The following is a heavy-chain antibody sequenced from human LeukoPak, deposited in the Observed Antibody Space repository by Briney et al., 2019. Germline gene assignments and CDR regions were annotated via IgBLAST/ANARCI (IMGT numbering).Heavy chain of an antibody. CDR2: ISSSSSYV. Sequence: PGGSLRLSCAASGFTFSSYAMSWVRQAPGKGLEWVSSISSSSSYVYYADSVKGRFTISRDNAKNSLYLQMNSLRPEDTAVYYCASPNRIPWGQGTLVTVSS. D-gene: IGHD2-15*01. CDR1: GFTFSSYA. CDR3: ASPNRIP. J-gene: IGHJ5*02. V-gene: IGHV3-21*01.